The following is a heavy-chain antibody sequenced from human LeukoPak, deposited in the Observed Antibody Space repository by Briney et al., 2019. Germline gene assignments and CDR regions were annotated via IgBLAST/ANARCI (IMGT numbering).Heavy chain of an antibody. CDR3: AKSFRSTSLDY. Sequence: SETLSLTCAVYGGSFSGYYWSWIRQPPGKGLEWIGEINHSGSTNYNPSLKSRVTISVDTSKNQFSLKLSSVTAADTAVYYCAKSFRSTSLDYWGQGTLVTVSS. D-gene: IGHD2-2*01. J-gene: IGHJ4*02. CDR1: GGSFSGYY. V-gene: IGHV4-34*01. CDR2: INHSGST.